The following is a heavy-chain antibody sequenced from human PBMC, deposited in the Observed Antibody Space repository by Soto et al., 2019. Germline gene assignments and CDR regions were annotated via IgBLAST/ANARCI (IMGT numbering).Heavy chain of an antibody. CDR3: ARLYCTTSTCDIWFDP. CDR1: GYTFNTFW. Sequence: PGESLKIPWTGFGYTFNTFWNNWGPQMPGKGLEWVGRIDPRDSYVNYSPSFQGHVTISADKSISTAYLQWGSLKASDTAMYYCARLYCTTSTCDIWFDPWGQGTLVTVSS. D-gene: IGHD2-2*01. V-gene: IGHV5-10-1*01. CDR2: IDPRDSYV. J-gene: IGHJ5*02.